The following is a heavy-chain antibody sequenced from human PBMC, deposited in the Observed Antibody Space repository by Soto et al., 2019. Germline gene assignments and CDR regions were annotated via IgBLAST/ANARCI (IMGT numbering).Heavy chain of an antibody. CDR3: ARDRVGALWED. D-gene: IGHD1-26*01. V-gene: IGHV4-34*01. Sequence: QVQLQQWGAGLLKPSETLSLTCAVYGGSFSGYYWSWIRQHPGKGLEWIGYIYYSGSTYYNPSLKSRVTISVDTSKNQFSLKLSSVTAADTAVYYCARDRVGALWEDWGQGTLVTVSS. J-gene: IGHJ4*02. CDR2: IYYSGST. CDR1: GGSFSGYY.